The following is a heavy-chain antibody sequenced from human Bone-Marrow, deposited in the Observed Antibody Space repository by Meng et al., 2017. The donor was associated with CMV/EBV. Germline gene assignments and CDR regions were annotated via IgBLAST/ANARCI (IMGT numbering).Heavy chain of an antibody. J-gene: IGHJ4*02. D-gene: IGHD1-1*01. CDR3: AGTGTNGQFDY. V-gene: IGHV4-59*01. CDR2: IYYSGST. Sequence: SETLSLTCTVSGGSISSYYCSWMRQPPGKRLEWIGYIYYSGSTNYNPSLKSPVTISVDTSKSQFSLKLSSVTAADTAVYYCAGTGTNGQFDYWGQGTPVTVSS. CDR1: GGSISSYY.